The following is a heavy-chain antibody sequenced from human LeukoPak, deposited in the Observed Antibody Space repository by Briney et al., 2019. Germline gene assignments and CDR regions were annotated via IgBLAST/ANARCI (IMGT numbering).Heavy chain of an antibody. CDR3: ARDSSGYHFDD. V-gene: IGHV3-66*01. CDR2: IYRGGTT. J-gene: IGHJ4*02. CDR1: GFTVRSNY. D-gene: IGHD3-22*01. Sequence: GGSLRLSCAASGFTVRSNYMSWVRQAQGKGLEWVSVIYRGGTTYYADSVKGRFTISRDNSKNTLYLQMNSLRAEDTAVYYCARDSSGYHFDDWGQGTLVTVSS.